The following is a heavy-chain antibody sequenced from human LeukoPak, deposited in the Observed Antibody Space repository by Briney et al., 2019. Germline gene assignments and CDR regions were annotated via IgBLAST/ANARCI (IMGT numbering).Heavy chain of an antibody. V-gene: IGHV4-61*01. CDR1: GGSVSSGSYY. CDR2: IYYSGST. D-gene: IGHD3-10*01. CDR3: ASSIISNVLLWFGERNYYGMDV. J-gene: IGHJ6*02. Sequence: SETLSLTCTVSGGSVSSGSYYWSWIRQPPGKGLEWIGYIYYSGSTNYNPSLKSRVTISVDTSKNQSSLKLSSVTAADTAVYYCASSIISNVLLWFGERNYYGMDVWGQGTTVTVSS.